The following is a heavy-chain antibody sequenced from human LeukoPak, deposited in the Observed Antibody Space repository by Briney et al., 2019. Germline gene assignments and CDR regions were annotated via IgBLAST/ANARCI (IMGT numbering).Heavy chain of an antibody. CDR2: ISSSSSYI. J-gene: IGHJ4*02. V-gene: IGHV3-21*01. D-gene: IGHD3-22*01. CDR3: ARDRITTFDY. CDR1: GFTFSSYS. Sequence: GGSLRLSCAASGFTFSSYSMNWVRQAPGKGLEWVSSISSSSSYIFYADSVKGRFTISRDNAKNSLYLQMNSRMAEDTAVFYCARDRITTFDYWGQGTLVTVSS.